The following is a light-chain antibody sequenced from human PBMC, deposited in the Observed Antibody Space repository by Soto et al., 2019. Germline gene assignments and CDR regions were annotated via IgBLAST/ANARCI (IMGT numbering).Light chain of an antibody. CDR3: MQALQSPRT. Sequence: VMTQSPLSLPVTPGEPASISCRSSQRLLHSNGHHYLDWYLQKPGQSPQLLNYLGSNRASGVPDMFSGSGSGTDFTLKISRVEAEDVGVYYCMQALQSPRTFGQGTKREI. CDR1: QRLLHSNGHHY. V-gene: IGKV2-28*01. CDR2: LGS. J-gene: IGKJ2*01.